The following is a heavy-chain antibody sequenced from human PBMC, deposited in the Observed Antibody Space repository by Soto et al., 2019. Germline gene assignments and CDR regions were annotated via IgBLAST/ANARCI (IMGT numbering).Heavy chain of an antibody. D-gene: IGHD4-17*01. CDR3: AKYGDYVGNFDY. J-gene: IGHJ4*02. CDR1: GFTFSSYA. CDR2: ISGSGGST. Sequence: GGSLRLSCAASGFTFSSYAMSWVRQAPGKGLEWVSAISGSGGSTYYADSVKGRFTISKDNSKNTLYLQMNSLRAEDTAVYYCAKYGDYVGNFDYWGQGTLVTVSS. V-gene: IGHV3-23*01.